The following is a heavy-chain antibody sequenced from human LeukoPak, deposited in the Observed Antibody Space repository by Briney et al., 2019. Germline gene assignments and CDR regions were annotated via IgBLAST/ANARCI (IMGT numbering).Heavy chain of an antibody. J-gene: IGHJ4*02. Sequence: SETLSLTCTVSGGSISTYYWSWIRQPPGKGLEWIGRIYTSGSTNYNPSLKSRVTISVDTSKNQFSLKLSSVTAADTAVYYCARVSGSRFLEWLYYFDYWGQGTLVTVSS. CDR3: ARVSGSRFLEWLYYFDY. CDR2: IYTSGST. CDR1: GGSISTYY. V-gene: IGHV4-4*08. D-gene: IGHD3-3*01.